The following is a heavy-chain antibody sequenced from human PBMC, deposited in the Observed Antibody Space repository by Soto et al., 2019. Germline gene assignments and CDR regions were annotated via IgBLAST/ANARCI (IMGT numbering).Heavy chain of an antibody. CDR3: ARDREGGSYLYYFDF. D-gene: IGHD3-16*01. J-gene: IGHJ4*02. CDR1: GFTFTNFY. Sequence: GGSMRLACAAYGFTFTNFYISWIRQAPGKGLEWVSYISAKNVYTNYADSVKGRFTISRDNGKNSVYLQMNGLRAEDTAVYYCARDREGGSYLYYFDFWGQGALVTVSS. V-gene: IGHV3-11*06. CDR2: ISAKNVYT.